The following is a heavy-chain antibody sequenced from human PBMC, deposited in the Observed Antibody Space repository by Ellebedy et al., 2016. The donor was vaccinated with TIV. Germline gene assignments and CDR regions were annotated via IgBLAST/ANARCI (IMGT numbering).Heavy chain of an antibody. J-gene: IGHJ5*02. CDR1: GFPFSDYY. CDR2: IRNSGSTI. D-gene: IGHD2-2*01. Sequence: GESLKTSCAASGFPFSDYYMIWNRQAPGKGLEWVSYIRNSGSTIYYAHSVKGRFTISRDNAKKSLSLLMNSLRAEDTAVYYCARDARFIDQQHNWFDPWGQGTLVTVSS. CDR3: ARDARFIDQQHNWFDP. V-gene: IGHV3-11*01.